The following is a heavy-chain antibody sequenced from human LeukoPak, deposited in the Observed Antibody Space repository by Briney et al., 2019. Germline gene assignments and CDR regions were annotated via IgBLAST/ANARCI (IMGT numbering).Heavy chain of an antibody. CDR1: GFTFSSYA. Sequence: GSLRLSCAASGFTFSSYAMHWVRQAPGKGLEWVAVISYDGSNKYYADSVKGRFTISRDNSKNTLYLQMNSLRAEDTAVYYCARDHYWGQGTLVTVSS. CDR3: ARDHY. J-gene: IGHJ4*02. V-gene: IGHV3-30*04. CDR2: ISYDGSNK.